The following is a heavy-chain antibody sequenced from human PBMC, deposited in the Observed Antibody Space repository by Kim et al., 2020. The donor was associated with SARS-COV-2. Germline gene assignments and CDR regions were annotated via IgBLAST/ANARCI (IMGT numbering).Heavy chain of an antibody. Sequence: ASVKVSCKASGYTFTGYYMHWVRQAPGQGLEWMGWINPNSGGTNYAQKFQGRVTMTRDTSISTAYMELSRLRSDDTAVYYCARAVYSRSYSSSWYASIDPWGQGTLVTVSS. D-gene: IGHD6-13*01. J-gene: IGHJ5*02. V-gene: IGHV1-2*02. CDR2: INPNSGGT. CDR1: GYTFTGYY. CDR3: ARAVYSRSYSSSWYASIDP.